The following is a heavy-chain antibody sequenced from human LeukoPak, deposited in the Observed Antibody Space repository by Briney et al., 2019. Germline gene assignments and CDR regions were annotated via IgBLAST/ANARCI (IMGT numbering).Heavy chain of an antibody. V-gene: IGHV3-11*04. CDR3: ARDLGSGCFDY. J-gene: IGHJ4*02. CDR1: GFSFSDYY. CDR2: ISRSAGTI. D-gene: IGHD6-19*01. Sequence: GESLRLSCAASGFSFSDYYMSWVRQAPGKGLEWLSYISRSAGTIYYADSVKGRFTISRDNAKNSLYLQVNSLRAEDTAVYYCARDLGSGCFDYWGQGTLVTVSS.